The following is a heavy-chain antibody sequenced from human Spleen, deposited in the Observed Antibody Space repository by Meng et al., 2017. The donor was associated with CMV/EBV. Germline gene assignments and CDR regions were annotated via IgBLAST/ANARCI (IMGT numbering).Heavy chain of an antibody. CDR1: GYSISSGYY. Sequence: SETLSLTCTVSGYSISSGYYWGWIRQPPGKGLEWIGSIYHSGSTYYNPSLKSRVTISVDTSKNQFSLRLTSVAAADTAVYYCATLDSSGAFFDYWGQGTLVTVSS. CDR3: ATLDSSGAFFDY. V-gene: IGHV4-38-2*02. J-gene: IGHJ4*02. CDR2: IYHSGST. D-gene: IGHD3-22*01.